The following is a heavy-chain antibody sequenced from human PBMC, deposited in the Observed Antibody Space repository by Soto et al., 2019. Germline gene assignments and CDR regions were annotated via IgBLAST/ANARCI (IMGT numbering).Heavy chain of an antibody. Sequence: EVQLVESGGGLVQPGRSLRLSCAASGFTFDDYAMHWVRQAPGKGLEWVSGISWNSGSIGYADSVKGRFTISRENAKNSLYLQMNSLRAEDAALYYCAESARSGDYPLGYWGQGTLVTVSS. D-gene: IGHD4-17*01. J-gene: IGHJ4*02. V-gene: IGHV3-9*01. CDR2: ISWNSGSI. CDR1: GFTFDDYA. CDR3: AESARSGDYPLGY.